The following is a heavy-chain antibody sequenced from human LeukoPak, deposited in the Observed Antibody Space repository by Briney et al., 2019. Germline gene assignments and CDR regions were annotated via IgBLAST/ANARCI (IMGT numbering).Heavy chain of an antibody. V-gene: IGHV3-20*04. CDR1: GFIFDDYG. CDR3: ARDAYFYDSSGYYLNFDY. D-gene: IGHD3-22*01. CDR2: INWNGSIT. Sequence: PGGSLRLSCAASGFIFDDYGMSWVRQAPGKGLEWVSGINWNGSITGYADSVKGRFTISRDNAKNSLYLQMNSLRAEDTAVYYCARDAYFYDSSGYYLNFDYWGQGTLVTVSS. J-gene: IGHJ4*02.